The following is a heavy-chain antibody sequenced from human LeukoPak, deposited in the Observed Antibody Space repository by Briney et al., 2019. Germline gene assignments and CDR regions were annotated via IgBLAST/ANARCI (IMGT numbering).Heavy chain of an antibody. CDR3: AGGGSGEGY. Sequence: PSQTLSLTCSVFGGSISSRGYHWSWIRQHPGKGLEWIGYIYNSGSTYYNPSLKSRVTISTDTSKNLFSLKLTSVTAADTAMCYCAGGGSGEGYWGQGTLVTVSS. CDR2: IYNSGST. D-gene: IGHD3-10*01. J-gene: IGHJ4*02. CDR1: GGSISSRGYH. V-gene: IGHV4-31*03.